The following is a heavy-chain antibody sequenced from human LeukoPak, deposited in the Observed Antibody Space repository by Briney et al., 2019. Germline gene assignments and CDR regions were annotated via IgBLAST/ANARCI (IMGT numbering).Heavy chain of an antibody. Sequence: GGSLRLSCAASGFTFSGYRMSWVSQAPGKGLEWVANIKQDGSEKYYVDSVKGRFTISRDNAKNSLYLQMNSLRAEDTAVYYCAREHCSSTSCVLDYWGQGTLVTVSS. J-gene: IGHJ4*02. D-gene: IGHD2-2*01. V-gene: IGHV3-7*01. CDR3: AREHCSSTSCVLDY. CDR1: GFTFSGYR. CDR2: IKQDGSEK.